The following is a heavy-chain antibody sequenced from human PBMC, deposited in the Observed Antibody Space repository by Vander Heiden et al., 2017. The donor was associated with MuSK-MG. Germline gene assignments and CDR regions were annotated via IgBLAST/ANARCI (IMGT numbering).Heavy chain of an antibody. J-gene: IGHJ3*02. Sequence: EVQLVESGGGLVQPGGSLRLSCAASGFTFGSYSMNWVRQAAGKGLEWVSYISSSSSTIYYADSVKGRFTISRDNAKNSLYLQMNSLRDEDTAVYYCARGQLDSGSSHDAFDIWGQGTLVTVSS. CDR3: ARGQLDSGSSHDAFDI. V-gene: IGHV3-48*02. CDR2: ISSSSSTI. D-gene: IGHD1-26*01. CDR1: GFTFGSYS.